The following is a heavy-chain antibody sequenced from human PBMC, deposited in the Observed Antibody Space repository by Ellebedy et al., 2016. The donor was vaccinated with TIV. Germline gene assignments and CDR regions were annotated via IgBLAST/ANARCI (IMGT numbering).Heavy chain of an antibody. J-gene: IGHJ4*02. CDR2: INHSGST. D-gene: IGHD3-10*01. CDR3: ARDNLTMVRGVIIVASFDD. CDR1: GGSFSGYY. Sequence: SETLSLTXAVYGGSFSGYYWSWIRQPPGKGLEWIGEINHSGSTNYNPSLKSRVTISVDTSKNQFSLKLSSVTAADTAVYYCARDNLTMVRGVIIVASFDDWGQGTLVTVSS. V-gene: IGHV4-34*01.